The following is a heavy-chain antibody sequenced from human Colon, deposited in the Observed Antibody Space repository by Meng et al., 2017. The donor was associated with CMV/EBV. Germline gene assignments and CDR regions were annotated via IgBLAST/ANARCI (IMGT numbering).Heavy chain of an antibody. D-gene: IGHD2-2*03. V-gene: IGHV3-48*03. CDR2: ISIRGTTI. Sequence: GGSLRLSCAASGFTFNNFEMNWVRQAPGKGLEWIAYISIRGTTIYYADSVRGRFTISRDNSKNTLYLQMNSLRAEDTAVYYCAKGTLDIVVVPAAIQMSYYYYYGMDVWGQGTTVTVSS. CDR3: AKGTLDIVVVPAAIQMSYYYYYGMDV. CDR1: GFTFNNFE. J-gene: IGHJ6*02.